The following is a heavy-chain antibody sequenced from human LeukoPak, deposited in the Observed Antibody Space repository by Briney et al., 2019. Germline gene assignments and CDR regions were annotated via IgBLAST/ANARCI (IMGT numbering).Heavy chain of an antibody. Sequence: ASVKVSCKASGYTFTSYGISWVRQAPGQGLEWMGWISAYNGNTNYAQKLQGRVTMTTDTSTSTAYMELRSLRSDDTAVYYCAREIVVVPAAPYYYYYYMDVWGKGTTVTVSS. D-gene: IGHD2-2*01. CDR3: AREIVVVPAAPYYYYYYMDV. V-gene: IGHV1-18*01. J-gene: IGHJ6*03. CDR1: GYTFTSYG. CDR2: ISAYNGNT.